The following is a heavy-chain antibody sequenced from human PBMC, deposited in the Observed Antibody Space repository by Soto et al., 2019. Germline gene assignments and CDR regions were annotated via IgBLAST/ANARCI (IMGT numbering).Heavy chain of an antibody. J-gene: IGHJ5*02. V-gene: IGHV1-2*04. CDR1: GYTFTSYY. Sequence: ASVKVSCKASGYTFTSYYMHWVRQAPGQGLEWMGLINPNGGSTNYAQKFQGWVTMTRDTSISTAYMELSRLGPDDTAVYYCARGTGTTGFREKWFDPWGQGTLVTVS. D-gene: IGHD1-7*01. CDR2: INPNGGST. CDR3: ARGTGTTGFREKWFDP.